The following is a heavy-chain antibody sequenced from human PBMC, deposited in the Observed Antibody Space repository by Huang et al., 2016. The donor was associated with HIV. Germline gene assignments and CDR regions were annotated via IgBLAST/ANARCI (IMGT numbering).Heavy chain of an antibody. Sequence: VESGGDAVQSGRSLRLSCRGSGFIFNDFAINWFRQSPRKGVEWVGLVRSMAFGGVSKSAPAVKDRFSVSRDEAKNVAFLQMENLQVDDTAVYYCSPTGDDYFYYYMDVWGNGTTVIVS. CDR1: GFIFNDFA. CDR2: VRSMAFGGVS. V-gene: IGHV3-49*03. J-gene: IGHJ6*03. D-gene: IGHD4-17*01. CDR3: SPTGDDYFYYYMDV.